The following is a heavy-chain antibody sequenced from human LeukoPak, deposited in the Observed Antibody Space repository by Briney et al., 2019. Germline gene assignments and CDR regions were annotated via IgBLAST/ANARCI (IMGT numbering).Heavy chain of an antibody. D-gene: IGHD3-22*01. Sequence: PSETLSLTCAVYGGSFSGYYWSWIRQPPGKGLEWIGEINHSGSTNYNPSLKSRVTISVDTSKNQFSLKLSSVTAADTAVYYCASTPSSGRTFQIDYWGQGTLVTVSS. CDR2: INHSGST. CDR3: ASTPSSGRTFQIDY. CDR1: GGSFSGYY. J-gene: IGHJ4*02. V-gene: IGHV4-34*01.